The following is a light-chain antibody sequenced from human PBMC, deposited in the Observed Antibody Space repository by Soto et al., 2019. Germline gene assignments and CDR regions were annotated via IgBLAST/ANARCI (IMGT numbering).Light chain of an antibody. J-gene: IGKJ2*01. CDR3: QQYNNWPPYT. CDR1: QSVSSE. Sequence: EIVLTQSPATLSLSPGERVTLSCRASQSVSSELAWYQQKPGQAPRLLIYNASNRASGIPVRFSGSGSGTEFTLTISSLQSEDFAVYYCQQYNNWPPYTFGQGTKLEIK. CDR2: NAS. V-gene: IGKV3D-15*01.